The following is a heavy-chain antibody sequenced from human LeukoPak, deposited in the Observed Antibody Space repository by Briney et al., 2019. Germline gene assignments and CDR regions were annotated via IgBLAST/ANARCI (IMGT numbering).Heavy chain of an antibody. J-gene: IGHJ4*02. D-gene: IGHD2-21*02. Sequence: GGSLRLSCTASGFTFSTLAMSWVRQAPGKGLEWVSSRGDDTSYADSVKGRFTISRDNSKNTLYLQLNSLRVDDAAIYYCAKHRRSTLVTAYFDSWGQGTLVTVSS. CDR1: GFTFSTLA. CDR3: AKHRRSTLVTAYFDS. V-gene: IGHV3-23*01. CDR2: RGDDT.